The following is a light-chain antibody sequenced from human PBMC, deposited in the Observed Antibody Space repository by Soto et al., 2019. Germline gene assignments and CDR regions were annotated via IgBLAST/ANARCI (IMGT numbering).Light chain of an antibody. V-gene: IGLV1-44*01. CDR1: SSNIGTNS. J-gene: IGLJ2*01. Sequence: QSVLTQPPSASGTPGQRVTISCSGSSSNIGTNSVNWYQQLPETAPKLLIYSNNQRPSGVPDRFSGSKSGTSASLAISGLQSEDEADYYCQSYDSSLSGLVFGGGTKLTVL. CDR2: SNN. CDR3: QSYDSSLSGLV.